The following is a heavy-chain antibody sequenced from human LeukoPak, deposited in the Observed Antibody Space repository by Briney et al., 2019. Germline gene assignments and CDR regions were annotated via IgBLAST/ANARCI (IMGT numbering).Heavy chain of an antibody. CDR3: AKSPDYYDILTGYYPGAEYFQH. D-gene: IGHD3-9*01. V-gene: IGHV3-23*01. CDR1: GFTFSSYA. CDR2: ISGSGGST. Sequence: GGSLRLSCAASGFTFSSYAMSWVRQAPGKGLEWVSAISGSGGSTYYADSVKGRFTISRDNSKNTLYLQMNSLRAEDTAVYYCAKSPDYYDILTGYYPGAEYFQHWGQGTLVTVSS. J-gene: IGHJ1*01.